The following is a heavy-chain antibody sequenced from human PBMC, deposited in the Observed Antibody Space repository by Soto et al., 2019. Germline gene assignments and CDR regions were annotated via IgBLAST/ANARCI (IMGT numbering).Heavy chain of an antibody. D-gene: IGHD2-2*02. CDR2: IGSRSDI. CDR3: AREYTAWPLAYGLDV. V-gene: IGHV3-21*01. J-gene: IGHJ6*02. Sequence: GGSLRLSCVGSGFTFSNYSINWVRQAPGKGLEWVSSIGSRSDIYYADSVKGRFTISRDNAKNSVSPQMNSLRAEDTAVYYCAREYTAWPLAYGLDVWGQGATVTVSS. CDR1: GFTFSNYS.